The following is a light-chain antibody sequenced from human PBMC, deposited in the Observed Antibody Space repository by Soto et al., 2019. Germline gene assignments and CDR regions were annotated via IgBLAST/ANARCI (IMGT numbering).Light chain of an antibody. CDR3: QSHDTTNVV. V-gene: IGLV6-57*02. CDR1: SGSIASNY. CDR2: EDN. Sequence: NFMLTQPHSVSESPGKTVTISCTGSSGSIASNYVQWYQQRPGSAPTTAIYEDNKRPSGVPDRFSGSVDTSSNSASLIISGLKTEDEADYYCQSHDTTNVVFGRGTKLTV. J-gene: IGLJ3*02.